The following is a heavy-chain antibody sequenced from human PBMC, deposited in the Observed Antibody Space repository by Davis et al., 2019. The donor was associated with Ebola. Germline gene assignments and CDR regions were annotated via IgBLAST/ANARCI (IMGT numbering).Heavy chain of an antibody. V-gene: IGHV1-18*01. CDR3: ARDYDFWSGYHYYFDY. D-gene: IGHD3-3*01. CDR1: GYTFTSYG. J-gene: IGHJ4*02. CDR2: ISAYNGNT. Sequence: ASVKVSCKASGYTFTSYGISWVRQAPGQGLEWMGWISAYNGNTNYAQKLQGRVTMTTDTSTSTAYMELRSLRSDDTTVYYCARDYDFWSGYHYYFDYWGQGTLVTVSS.